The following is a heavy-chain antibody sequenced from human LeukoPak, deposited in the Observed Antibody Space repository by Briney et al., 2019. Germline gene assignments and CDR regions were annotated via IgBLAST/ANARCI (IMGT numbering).Heavy chain of an antibody. Sequence: ASVKVSCKASGYTFTDYYLHWVRQVPGQGPEWMGWFNPNSGATNYAQRFQGRVTMTRDTSINTAYMELSSLRSDDTAVYYRARYISVAAACDLWGQGTQVTVSS. CDR2: FNPNSGAT. J-gene: IGHJ5*02. CDR1: GYTFTDYY. CDR3: ARYISVAAACDL. V-gene: IGHV1-2*02. D-gene: IGHD6-19*01.